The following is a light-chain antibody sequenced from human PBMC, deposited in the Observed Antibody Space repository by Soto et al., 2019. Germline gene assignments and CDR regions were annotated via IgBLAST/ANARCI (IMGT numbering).Light chain of an antibody. Sequence: DIQMTQSPSSLSASVGDRVTITCRASQNISSYLNWYQQKPGKAPKLLVYATSSLEGGVPSRFSGSGSGPEFTLTISSLQPEDFATYYCQQSYSTPITFGQGTRLEIK. V-gene: IGKV1-39*01. CDR2: ATS. CDR1: QNISSY. J-gene: IGKJ5*01. CDR3: QQSYSTPIT.